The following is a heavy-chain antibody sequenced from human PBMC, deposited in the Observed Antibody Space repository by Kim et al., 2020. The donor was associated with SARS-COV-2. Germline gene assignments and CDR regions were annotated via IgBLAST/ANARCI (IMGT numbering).Heavy chain of an antibody. D-gene: IGHD3-3*01. CDR3: ARGFIFSTTDYDFWSGYPRGADAFDI. V-gene: IGHV4-59*01. CDR1: GGSISSYY. CDR2: IYYSGST. J-gene: IGHJ3*02. Sequence: SETLSLTCTVSGGSISSYYWSWIRQPPGKGLEWIGYIYYSGSTNYNPSLKSRVTISVDTSKNQFSLKLSSVTAADTAVYYCARGFIFSTTDYDFWSGYPRGADAFDIWGQGTMVTVSS.